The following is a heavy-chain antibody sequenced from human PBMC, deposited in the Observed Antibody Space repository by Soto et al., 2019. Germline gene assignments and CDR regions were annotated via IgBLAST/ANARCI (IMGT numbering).Heavy chain of an antibody. V-gene: IGHV1-18*01. Sequence: QVQLVQSGAEVKKPGASVKVSCKASGYTFTSYGISWVRQAPGQGLESMGWTSAYNGNTNYAQKLQGRVTMTTDTSTSTAYMELRSLGSDDTAVYYCARGTEDYGDQPLAFDIWGQGTMVTVSS. D-gene: IGHD4-17*01. CDR2: TSAYNGNT. J-gene: IGHJ3*02. CDR1: GYTFTSYG. CDR3: ARGTEDYGDQPLAFDI.